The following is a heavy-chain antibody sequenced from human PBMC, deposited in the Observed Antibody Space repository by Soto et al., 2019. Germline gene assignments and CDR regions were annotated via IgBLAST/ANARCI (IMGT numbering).Heavy chain of an antibody. CDR1: GFTFSDYY. CDR3: AREDYYDGSGYYSY. CDR2: ISSSSDDT. D-gene: IGHD3-22*01. V-gene: IGHV3-11*05. J-gene: IGHJ4*02. Sequence: QVQLVESGGGLVKPGGSLRLSCAASGFTFSDYYMSWIRQAPGTGLEWISYISSSSDDTNYADSVKGRFTISRDNAKNSLYLQMNSLRAEDTAVYYCAREDYYDGSGYYSYWGQGTLVSVSA.